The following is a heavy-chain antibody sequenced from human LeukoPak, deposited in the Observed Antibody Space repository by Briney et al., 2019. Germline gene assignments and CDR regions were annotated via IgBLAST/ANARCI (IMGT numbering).Heavy chain of an antibody. V-gene: IGHV4-59*01. CDR1: GGSISGYY. CDR2: IHYSGRA. J-gene: IGHJ6*02. Sequence: SETLSLTCFVSGGSISGYYWTWVRQPPGRGLEWIGQIHYSGRADYNPSLKSRITMSVDTSRNQISLKLSSVTAADTAIYYCVRFGVNYDMDVWGQGTTVTVFS. CDR3: VRFGVNYDMDV. D-gene: IGHD3-16*01.